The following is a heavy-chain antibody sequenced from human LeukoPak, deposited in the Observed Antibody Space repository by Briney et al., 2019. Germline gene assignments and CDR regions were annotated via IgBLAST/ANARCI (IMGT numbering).Heavy chain of an antibody. CDR1: GGSISSSSYY. CDR3: ASGRAKLLWFGELSATYFDY. CDR2: IYYSGST. V-gene: IGHV4-39*01. D-gene: IGHD3-10*01. Sequence: SETLSLTCTASGGSISSSSYYWGWIRQPPGKGLEWIGSIYYSGSTYYNPSLKSRVTISVDTSKNQFSLKLSSVTAADTAVYYCASGRAKLLWFGELSATYFDYWGQGTLVTVSS. J-gene: IGHJ4*02.